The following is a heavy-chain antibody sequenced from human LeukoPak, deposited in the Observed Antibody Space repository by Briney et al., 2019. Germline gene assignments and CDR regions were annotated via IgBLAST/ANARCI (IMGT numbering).Heavy chain of an antibody. CDR2: IKQDGSEK. CDR3: ARDAGGYSPYWYFDL. V-gene: IGHV3-7*01. Sequence: GGSLRLSCAASGFTFSSYWMSWVRQAPGKGLEWVANIKQDGSEKYYVDSVKGRFTISRDNAKNSLYLQMNSLRAEDTAVYYCARDAGGYSPYWYFDLWGRGTLVTVSS. CDR1: GFTFSSYW. D-gene: IGHD1-26*01. J-gene: IGHJ2*01.